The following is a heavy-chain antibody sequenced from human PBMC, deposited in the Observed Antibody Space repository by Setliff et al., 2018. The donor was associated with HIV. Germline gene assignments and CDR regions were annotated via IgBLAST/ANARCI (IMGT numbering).Heavy chain of an antibody. CDR3: TYGGYGQHFHH. D-gene: IGHD5-18*01. V-gene: IGHV4-34*08. CDR1: GFTLSDHY. J-gene: IGHJ1*01. CDR2: VNRDGGA. Sequence: GSLRLSCAASGFTLSDHYIDWIRQPPGKGLEWVGQVNRDGGAHYNPSLRSRVTISVDASKNQFSLKLSPVTAADTAFYYCTYGGYGQHFHHWGQGTLVTVSS.